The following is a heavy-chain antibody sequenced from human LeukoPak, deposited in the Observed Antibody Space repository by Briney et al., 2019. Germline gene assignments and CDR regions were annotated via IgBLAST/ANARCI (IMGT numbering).Heavy chain of an antibody. CDR2: INPDSGAT. V-gene: IGHV1-2*02. CDR3: ASGPVTVTTYYFDY. Sequence: ASVKVSCKASGYTFTGYSMHWVRQAPGQGLEWMAWINPDSGATKYAQKFQGRVTMTRDTSISTAYMELTRLTSDDTAVYYCASGPVTVTTYYFDYWGQGTLVTVSS. CDR1: GYTFTGYS. D-gene: IGHD4-17*01. J-gene: IGHJ4*02.